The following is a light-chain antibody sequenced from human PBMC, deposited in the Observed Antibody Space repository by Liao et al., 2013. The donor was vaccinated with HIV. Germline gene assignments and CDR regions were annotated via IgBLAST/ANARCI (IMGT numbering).Light chain of an antibody. V-gene: IGLV3-21*01. CDR1: SIGSKS. J-gene: IGLJ2*01. Sequence: SYELIQSPSVSVAPGKTATISCGGDSIGSKSVHWYQQRPGQAPVLVMSYDSDRPSGIPERFSGSNSGNTATLTISRVEAGDEADYYCQVWDSGSDHVVFGGGTKLTVL. CDR2: YDS. CDR3: QVWDSGSDHVV.